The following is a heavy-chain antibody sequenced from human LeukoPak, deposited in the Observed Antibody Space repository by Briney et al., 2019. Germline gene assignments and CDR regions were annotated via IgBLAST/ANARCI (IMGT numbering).Heavy chain of an antibody. CDR1: GYTFTGYY. CDR3: ATSTTGTTYAFDI. V-gene: IGHV1-2*02. CDR2: INPNSGGT. J-gene: IGHJ3*02. Sequence: ASVKVSCKASGYTFTGYYMHWVRQAPGQGLEWMGWINPNSGGTNYAQKFQGRVTMTRDTSISTAYMELSRLRSDDTAVYYCATSTTGTTYAFDIWGQGTMVTVSS. D-gene: IGHD1-1*01.